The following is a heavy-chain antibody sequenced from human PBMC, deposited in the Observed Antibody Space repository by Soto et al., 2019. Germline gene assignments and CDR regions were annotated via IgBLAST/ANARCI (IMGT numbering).Heavy chain of an antibody. Sequence: GGSLRLSCAASGFTFSSYAMSWVRQAPGKGLEWGSAISGSGGSTYYADSVKGRFTISGDNSKNTLYLQMNSLRAEDTAVYYCAKTTVTTWRVDYWGQGTLVTVSS. J-gene: IGHJ4*02. CDR3: AKTTVTTWRVDY. CDR1: GFTFSSYA. V-gene: IGHV3-23*01. D-gene: IGHD4-17*01. CDR2: ISGSGGST.